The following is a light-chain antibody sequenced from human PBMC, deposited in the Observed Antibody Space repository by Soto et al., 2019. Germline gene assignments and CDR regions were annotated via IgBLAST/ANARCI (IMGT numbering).Light chain of an antibody. CDR1: QSVSSSY. J-gene: IGKJ1*01. CDR3: QQYGSSPRT. CDR2: GAS. Sequence: EMVLTHSPGTLSLSPGERATLSCRAIQSVSSSYLAWYQQKPGQAPRLLIYGASSRATGIPDRFSGSGSGTDFTLTISRMEPEDFPVYYCQQYGSSPRTFGQGTKVDIK. V-gene: IGKV3-20*01.